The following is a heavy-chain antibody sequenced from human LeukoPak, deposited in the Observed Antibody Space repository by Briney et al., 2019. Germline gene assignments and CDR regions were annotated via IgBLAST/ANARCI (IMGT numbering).Heavy chain of an antibody. CDR2: IRQDGSEK. CDR1: GFTFSNYW. D-gene: IGHD6-13*01. CDR3: ARDTSVDILGHSSSWADAFDI. V-gene: IGHV3-7*01. J-gene: IGHJ3*02. Sequence: PGGSPRLSCAASGFTFSNYWMSWVRQAPGKGLEWVANIRQDGSEKYYVDSVKGRFTISRDNAKRSLYLQLNSLRGDDTAVYYCARDTSVDILGHSSSWADAFDIWGQGTMVTVSS.